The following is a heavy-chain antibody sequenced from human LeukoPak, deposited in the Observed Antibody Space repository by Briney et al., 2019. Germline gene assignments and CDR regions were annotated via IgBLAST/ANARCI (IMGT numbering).Heavy chain of an antibody. D-gene: IGHD3-3*01. CDR3: ASHPYDFWSGYYTGPFDY. J-gene: IGHJ4*02. CDR2: INPNSGGT. V-gene: IGHV1-2*02. CDR1: GYTFTGYY. Sequence: GASVKVSCKASGYTFTGYYMHWVRQAPGQGLEWMGWINPNSGGTNYAQKFQGRVTMTRDTSISTAYMELSRLRSDDTAVYYCASHPYDFWSGYYTGPFDYWGQGTLVTVTS.